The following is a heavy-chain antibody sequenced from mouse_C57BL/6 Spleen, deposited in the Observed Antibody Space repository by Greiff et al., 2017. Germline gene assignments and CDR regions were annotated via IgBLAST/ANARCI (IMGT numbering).Heavy chain of an antibody. CDR3: ATYSNGY. D-gene: IGHD2-5*01. CDR2: INPNNGGT. Sequence: EVKLQQSGPELVKPGASVKISCKASGYTFTDYYMNWVKQSHGKSLEWIGDINPNNGGTSYNQKFKGKATLTVDKSSSTAYMELRSLTSEDSAVYYCATYSNGYWGQGTTLTVSS. V-gene: IGHV1-26*01. CDR1: GYTFTDYY. J-gene: IGHJ2*01.